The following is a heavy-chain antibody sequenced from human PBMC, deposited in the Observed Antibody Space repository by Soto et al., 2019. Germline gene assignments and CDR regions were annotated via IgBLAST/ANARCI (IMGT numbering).Heavy chain of an antibody. CDR3: ARDKGSGYADIFQH. Sequence: QVQLQESGPGLVKPSQTLSLTCTVSGGSISSGGYYWSWIRQHRGKGLEWIGYIYYSGSTYYNPSLKSRVTISVDTSKNQFSLKLSSVTAADTAVYYCARDKGSGYADIFQHWGQGTLVTVSS. J-gene: IGHJ1*01. CDR2: IYYSGST. D-gene: IGHD3-22*01. V-gene: IGHV4-31*03. CDR1: GGSISSGGYY.